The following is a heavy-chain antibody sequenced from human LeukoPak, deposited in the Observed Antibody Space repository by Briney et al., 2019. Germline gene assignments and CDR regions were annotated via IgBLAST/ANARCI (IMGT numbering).Heavy chain of an antibody. CDR3: ARVRRLGELSLYSAYYFDY. J-gene: IGHJ4*02. Sequence: TSETLSLTCAVSGDSISSNYWWTWVRQPPGKGLEWIGYIYYSGSTNYNPSLKSRVTISVDTSKNQFSLKLSSVTAADTAVYYCARVRRLGELSLYSAYYFDYWGQGTLVTVSS. D-gene: IGHD3-16*02. CDR1: GDSISSNYW. CDR2: IYYSGST. V-gene: IGHV4-4*02.